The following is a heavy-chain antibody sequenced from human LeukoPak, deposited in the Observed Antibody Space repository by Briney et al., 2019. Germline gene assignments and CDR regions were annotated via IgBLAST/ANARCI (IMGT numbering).Heavy chain of an antibody. J-gene: IGHJ4*02. CDR2: IYYTGT. Sequence: SETLSLTCTVSGGSVTDYYWSWLRQSPGKGLEWIGYIYYTGTSYNPSLKSRVTISADTSKNQFSLKLISVTAADTAVYYCASRKLGNDYWGQGTLVTVSS. CDR3: ASRKLGNDY. D-gene: IGHD7-27*01. V-gene: IGHV4-59*02. CDR1: GGSVTDYY.